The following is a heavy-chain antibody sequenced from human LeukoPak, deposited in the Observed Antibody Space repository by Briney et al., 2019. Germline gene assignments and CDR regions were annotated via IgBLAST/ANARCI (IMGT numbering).Heavy chain of an antibody. J-gene: IGHJ6*02. CDR2: IYSGGST. CDR3: ARDRGYNYYGMDV. D-gene: IGHD5-12*01. Sequence: GGSLRLSCAASGFTVSSNYMSWVRQAPGQGLEWVSVIYSGGSTYYADSVKGRFTISRDNSKNTLYLQMNSLRAEDTAVYYCARDRGYNYYGMDVWGQGTTVTVSS. V-gene: IGHV3-53*01. CDR1: GFTVSSNY.